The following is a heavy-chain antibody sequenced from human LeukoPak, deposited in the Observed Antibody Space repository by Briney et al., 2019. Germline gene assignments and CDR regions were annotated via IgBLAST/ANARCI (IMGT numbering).Heavy chain of an antibody. CDR3: ARVQLLSRLLLFDP. J-gene: IGHJ5*02. D-gene: IGHD2-2*01. V-gene: IGHV1-69*13. CDR2: IIPIFGTA. Sequence: GASVKVSCKASGYTFTSYYMHWVRQAPGQGLEWMGGIIPIFGTANYAQKFQGRVTITADESTSTAYMELSSLRSEDTAVYYCARVQLLSRLLLFDPWGQGTLVTVSS. CDR1: GYTFTSYY.